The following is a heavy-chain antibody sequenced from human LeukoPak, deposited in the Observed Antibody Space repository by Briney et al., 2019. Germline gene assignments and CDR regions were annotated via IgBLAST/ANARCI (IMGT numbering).Heavy chain of an antibody. CDR3: ARWTTLHFDY. J-gene: IGHJ4*02. Sequence: PGGSLRLSCAASDFTVSNNYMSWVRQAPGKGLEWVSLIYSGGGTYYADSVKGRFTISRDNSKNTLYLQMSSLRAEDTAVYYCARWTTLHFDYWGQGTLVTVSS. D-gene: IGHD4-17*01. V-gene: IGHV3-53*01. CDR2: IYSGGGT. CDR1: DFTVSNNY.